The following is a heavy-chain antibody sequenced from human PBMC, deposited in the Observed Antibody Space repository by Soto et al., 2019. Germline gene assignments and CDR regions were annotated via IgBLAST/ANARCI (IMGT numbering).Heavy chain of an antibody. J-gene: IGHJ6*02. V-gene: IGHV1-69*13. CDR2: IIPIFGTA. CDR3: ARARPIAATPYYYYYYGMDV. CDR1: GGTFSSYA. D-gene: IGHD2-15*01. Sequence: SVKVSCKASGGTFSSYAISWVRQAPGQGLEWLGGIIPIFGTANYAQKFQGRVTITADESTSTAYMELSSLRSEDTAVYYCARARPIAATPYYYYYYGMDVWGQGTTVTVSS.